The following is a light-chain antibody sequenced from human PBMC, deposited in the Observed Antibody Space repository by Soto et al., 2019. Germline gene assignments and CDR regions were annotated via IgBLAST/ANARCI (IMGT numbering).Light chain of an antibody. V-gene: IGKV3-20*01. Sequence: EIVLTQSPGTLSLSPGERATLSCRASQSVSSTYVGWYQQKPGRAPRLLIFGASSRATGIPDRFSGSGSGTDFTLTISRLEPEDFAVYYCQHYGSSPRTVGQGTKVDSK. CDR2: GAS. J-gene: IGKJ1*01. CDR1: QSVSSTY. CDR3: QHYGSSPRT.